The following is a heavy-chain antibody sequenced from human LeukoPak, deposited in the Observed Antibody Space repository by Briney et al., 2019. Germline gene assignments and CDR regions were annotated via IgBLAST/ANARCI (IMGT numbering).Heavy chain of an antibody. V-gene: IGHV3-30*03. J-gene: IGHJ6*02. CDR3: ARPSLGYCSSTSCRISNRGGYYYYGMDV. Sequence: GGSLRLSCAASGFTFSSYGMHWVRQAPGKGLEWVAVISYDGSNKYYADSVKGRFTISRDNSKNTLYLQMNSLRAEDTAVYYCARPSLGYCSSTSCRISNRGGYYYYGMDVWGRGTTVTVSS. CDR1: GFTFSSYG. CDR2: ISYDGSNK. D-gene: IGHD2-2*01.